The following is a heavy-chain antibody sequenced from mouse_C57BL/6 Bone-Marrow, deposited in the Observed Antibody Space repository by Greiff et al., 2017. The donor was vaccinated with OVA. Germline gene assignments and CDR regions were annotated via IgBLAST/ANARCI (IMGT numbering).Heavy chain of an antibody. CDR3: TSELGRFDY. J-gene: IGHJ2*01. CDR2: IDPENGDT. Sequence: VQLQQSGAELVRPGASVKLSCTASGFNIKDDYMHWVKQRPEQGLEWIGWIDPENGDTEYASKFQGKATITADTSSNTAYLQLSSLTSEDTAVYYCTSELGRFDYGGRGTTLTVSS. D-gene: IGHD4-1*01. CDR1: GFNIKDDY. V-gene: IGHV14-4*01.